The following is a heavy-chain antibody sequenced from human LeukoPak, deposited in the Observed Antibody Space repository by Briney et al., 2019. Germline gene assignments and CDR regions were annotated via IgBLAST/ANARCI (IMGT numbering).Heavy chain of an antibody. J-gene: IGHJ4*02. CDR1: SGSISRYY. V-gene: IGHV4-34*01. CDR2: INHSGST. D-gene: IGHD5-12*01. CDR3: AKSNGYGLIDY. Sequence: PSETLSLTCTVSSGSISRYYWSWIRQPPGKGLEWIGEINHSGSTNYNPSLKSRVTISVDTSKNQFSLELSSVTAADTAVYYCAKSNGYGLIDYWGQGTLVTVSS.